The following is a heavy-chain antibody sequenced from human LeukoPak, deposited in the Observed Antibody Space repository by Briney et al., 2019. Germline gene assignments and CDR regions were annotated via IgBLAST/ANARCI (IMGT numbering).Heavy chain of an antibody. CDR3: ARVGDHFHWYLDL. D-gene: IGHD3-10*01. CDR2: LYSGSDT. CDR1: GFTVSTNY. V-gene: IGHV3-53*01. Sequence: GGSLRLSCAASGFTVSTNYMNWVRQAPGKGLEWVSILYSGSDTYYADSVKGRFTISRDSSKNILSLQMNNLRAEDTAVYYCARVGDHFHWYLDLWGRGTLVTVSS. J-gene: IGHJ2*01.